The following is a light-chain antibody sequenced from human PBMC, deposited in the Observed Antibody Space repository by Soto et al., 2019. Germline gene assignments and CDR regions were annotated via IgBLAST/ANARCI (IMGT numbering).Light chain of an antibody. J-gene: IGKJ2*01. V-gene: IGKV1-39*01. CDR1: QSTSSY. CDR2: AAS. Sequence: DIQMTQSPSPLSASVGDRITIACRASQSTSSYLNWYQQKPGKTPKLLIYAASSLQSGVPSRFSGCGSGTDFTLTISSLQPEDFATYYGQQSYSTPRTFGQGTKLEIE. CDR3: QQSYSTPRT.